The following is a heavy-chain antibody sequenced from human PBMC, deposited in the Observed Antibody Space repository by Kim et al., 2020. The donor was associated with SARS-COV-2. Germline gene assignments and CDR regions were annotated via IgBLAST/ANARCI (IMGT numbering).Heavy chain of an antibody. V-gene: IGHV3-33*01. Sequence: GGSLRLSCAASGFTFSSYGMHWVRQAPGKGLEWVAVIWYDGSNKYYADSVKGRFTISRDNSKSTLYLQMNSLRAEDTAVYYCARGSPPDFDWLLLSGDYFDYWGQGTLVTVSS. D-gene: IGHD3-9*01. J-gene: IGHJ4*02. CDR1: GFTFSSYG. CDR2: IWYDGSNK. CDR3: ARGSPPDFDWLLLSGDYFDY.